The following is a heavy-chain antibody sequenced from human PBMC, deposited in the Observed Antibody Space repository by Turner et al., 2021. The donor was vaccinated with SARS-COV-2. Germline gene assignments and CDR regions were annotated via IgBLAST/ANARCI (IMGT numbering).Heavy chain of an antibody. Sequence: QVQLQQWGAGLVKPSETLSLTCGVSGGSFSTYYWSWIRQSPGKGLEWIAEIKRSGSTNYSPSLKSRVTISVDTPKRQISLKLTSVTAADTAIYFCARGQSRGFYGSGSRRFDYWGQGTQVTVSS. D-gene: IGHD3-10*01. V-gene: IGHV4-34*01. CDR2: IKRSGST. J-gene: IGHJ4*02. CDR3: ARGQSRGFYGSGSRRFDY. CDR1: GGSFSTYY.